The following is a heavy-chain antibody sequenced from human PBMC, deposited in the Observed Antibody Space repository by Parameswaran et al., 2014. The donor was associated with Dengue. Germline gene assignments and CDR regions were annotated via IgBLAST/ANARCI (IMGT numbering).Heavy chain of an antibody. CDR1: GYSISSGYY. CDR3: AREYDYYYYYMDV. CDR2: IYHTGTT. Sequence: ASETLSLTCAVSGYSISSGYYWGWIRQPPGKGLEWIGNIYHTGTTYYNLSLKSRVTISVDTSKNQFSLKLSSVTAADTAVYYCAREYDYYYYYMDVWGKGTTVTVSS. V-gene: IGHV4-38-2*01. D-gene: IGHD2/OR15-2a*01. J-gene: IGHJ6*03.